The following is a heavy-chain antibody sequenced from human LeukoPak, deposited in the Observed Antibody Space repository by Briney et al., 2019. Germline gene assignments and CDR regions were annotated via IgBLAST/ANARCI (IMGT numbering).Heavy chain of an antibody. CDR1: GGSISSGGYS. D-gene: IGHD2-21*01. CDR3: ASFTLWRLDI. CDR2: LYHSGST. J-gene: IGHJ3*02. V-gene: IGHV4-30-2*01. Sequence: SETLSLTCAVSGGSISSGGYSWSWIRQPPGKGLEWLGCLYHSGSTYYDPALKSRVTISVDRSKNQFSLKLSAVTAADTAGYYCASFTLWRLDIWGQGTMVTVSS.